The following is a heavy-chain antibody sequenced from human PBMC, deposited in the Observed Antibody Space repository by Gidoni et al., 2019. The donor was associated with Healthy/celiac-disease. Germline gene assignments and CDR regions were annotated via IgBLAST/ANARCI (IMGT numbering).Heavy chain of an antibody. CDR2: SNHSGST. V-gene: IGHV4-34*01. Sequence: QVQLQQRGAGLLKPSETLSLPCAVYGGSFSGYYWRWIRQPPGKGLEWIGESNHSGSTNYNPSLKSRVTISVDTSKNQFSLKLSSVTAADTAVYYCARIGYCSGGSCHTPSYYYYYMDVWGKGTTVTVSS. CDR3: ARIGYCSGGSCHTPSYYYYYMDV. J-gene: IGHJ6*03. CDR1: GGSFSGYY. D-gene: IGHD2-15*01.